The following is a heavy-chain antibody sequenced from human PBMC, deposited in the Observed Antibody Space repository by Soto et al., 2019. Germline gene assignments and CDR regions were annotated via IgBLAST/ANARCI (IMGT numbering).Heavy chain of an antibody. CDR3: AGRLRYFDWLLDRYYYYMDV. J-gene: IGHJ6*03. V-gene: IGHV4-59*01. Sequence: SETLSLTCTVSGGSISSYYWSWIRQPPGKGLEWIGYIYYSGSTNYNPSLKSRVTISVDTSKNQFSLKLSSVTAVDTAVYYCAGRLRYFDWLLDRYYYYMDVWGKGTTVTVSS. D-gene: IGHD3-9*01. CDR2: IYYSGST. CDR1: GGSISSYY.